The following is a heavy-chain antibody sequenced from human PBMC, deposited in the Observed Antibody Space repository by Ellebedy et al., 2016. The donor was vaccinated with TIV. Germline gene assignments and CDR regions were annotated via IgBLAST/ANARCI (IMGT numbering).Heavy chain of an antibody. CDR3: ARGSQESNSGMDV. J-gene: IGHJ6*02. V-gene: IGHV3-74*01. D-gene: IGHD4-11*01. Sequence: GESLKISCAASGFTFSSYWMHWVRQAPGKGLMWVSRINGDGSSTTYADSVKGRFTISRDNAKNTLYLQMNSLRAEDTAVYYCARGSQESNSGMDVWGQGTTVTVSS. CDR2: INGDGSST. CDR1: GFTFSSYW.